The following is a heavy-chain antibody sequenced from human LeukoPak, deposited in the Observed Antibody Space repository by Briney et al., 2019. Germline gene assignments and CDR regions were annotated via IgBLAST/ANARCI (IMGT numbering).Heavy chain of an antibody. J-gene: IGHJ4*02. CDR1: GYTFTGYY. CDR3: ARVDPAMGRDYYFDW. V-gene: IGHV1-2*02. Sequence: ASVKVSCKASGYTFTGYYIHWVRQAPGQGLEWMGWINPNNGDTKYSQKFQGRVTMTSDTSISTAYMDLTRLTSDDTAMYYCARVDPAMGRDYYFDWWGQGTLVTVSS. D-gene: IGHD3-10*01. CDR2: INPNNGDT.